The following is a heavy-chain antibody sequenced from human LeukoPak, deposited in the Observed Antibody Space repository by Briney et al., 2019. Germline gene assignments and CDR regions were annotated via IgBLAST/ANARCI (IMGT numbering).Heavy chain of an antibody. CDR3: AKRGKTTIKEGLDY. V-gene: IGHV3-23*01. CDR1: AFTFNSFV. D-gene: IGHD5-24*01. J-gene: IGHJ4*02. Sequence: AGGSLRLSCAASAFTFNSFVMSWVGPGPGKGREWGLAIGGGGGSTYYAASEKGWFTISRDNSKNTVYLQMNSHRAEDTVVYYCAKRGKTTIKEGLDYWGQGTLVTVSS. CDR2: IGGGGGST.